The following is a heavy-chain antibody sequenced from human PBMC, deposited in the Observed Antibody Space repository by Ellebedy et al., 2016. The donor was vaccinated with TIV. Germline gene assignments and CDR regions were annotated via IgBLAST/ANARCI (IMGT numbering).Heavy chain of an antibody. V-gene: IGHV4-34*01. D-gene: IGHD6-6*01. Sequence: SETLSLXCAVYGGSFSGHYWSWFRQPPGKGLEWIGEINHSGSTNCNPSLKSRVTMSVDTSKNQFSLRLSSVTAADRAVYYCAKSLHYSSSSFFDFWGQGTLVTVSS. CDR1: GGSFSGHY. CDR3: AKSLHYSSSSFFDF. CDR2: INHSGST. J-gene: IGHJ4*02.